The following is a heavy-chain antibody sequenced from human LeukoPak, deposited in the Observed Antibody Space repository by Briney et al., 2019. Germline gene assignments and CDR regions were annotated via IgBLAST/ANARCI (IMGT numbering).Heavy chain of an antibody. CDR2: ISGSGGST. CDR1: GLTFSSNG. J-gene: IGHJ6*03. Sequence: GGTMRLSCAASGLTFSSNGMSWVRQAPGKGREWVSAISGSGGSTYYADSVKGRFTISRDNSKNTLYLQMHSLRAEDTAVYYCAKVVFGYYYYMDVWGKGTTVTISS. V-gene: IGHV3-23*01. CDR3: AKVVFGYYYYMDV. D-gene: IGHD3-10*02.